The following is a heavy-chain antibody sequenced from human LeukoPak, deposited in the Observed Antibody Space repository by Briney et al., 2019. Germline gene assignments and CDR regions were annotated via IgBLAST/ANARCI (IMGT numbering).Heavy chain of an antibody. J-gene: IGHJ4*02. V-gene: IGHV3-20*04. CDR2: INWNGGTT. CDR1: GFTFNDYG. CDR3: ARDKHYYDSSNYV. Sequence: GGSLRLSCAASGFTFNDYGMSWVRQGPGKGLEWVSGINWNGGTTGYADSVRGRFTISRDNAKNSLYLQMNRLRAEDTALYYCARDKHYYDSSNYVWGQGTLVTVSS. D-gene: IGHD3-22*01.